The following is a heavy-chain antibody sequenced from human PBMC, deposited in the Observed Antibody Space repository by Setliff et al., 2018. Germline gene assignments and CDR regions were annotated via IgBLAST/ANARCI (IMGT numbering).Heavy chain of an antibody. J-gene: IGHJ4*02. V-gene: IGHV2-5*02. CDR1: GFSLRSSGMA. D-gene: IGHD3-10*01. CDR2: IYWDDVK. CDR3: AHRGGYGADSLYYFDV. Sequence: ESGPTLVNPTQTLTLTCSFSGFSLRSSGMAVGWIRQPPGKALEWLALIYWDDVKRYSPFLKNRLTITQDTSKNQVVLTLTNMGPVDTATYYCAHRGGYGADSLYYFDVWGQGTLVTVSS.